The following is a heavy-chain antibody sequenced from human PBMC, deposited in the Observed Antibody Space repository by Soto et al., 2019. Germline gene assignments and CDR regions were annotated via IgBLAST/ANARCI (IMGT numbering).Heavy chain of an antibody. V-gene: IGHV4-4*02. CDR1: GGSITNNYW. J-gene: IGHJ5*02. D-gene: IGHD2-8*01. CDR2: ISHSGST. Sequence: QVQLQESGPGLVKPSGTLSLTCVVSGGSITNNYWWSWVRQSPEKGLEWIGEISHSGSTNYNPSPKGRLTNLGDKAKDQIPLTLGCVTAGGTGLFYRAGVQGVYRGNFRFDPWGQGTLVTVYS. CDR3: AGVQGVYRGNFRFDP.